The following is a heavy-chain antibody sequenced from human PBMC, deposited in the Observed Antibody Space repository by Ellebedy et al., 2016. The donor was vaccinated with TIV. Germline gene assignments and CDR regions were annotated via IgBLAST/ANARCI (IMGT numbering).Heavy chain of an antibody. Sequence: MPSETLSLTCTASGDPIRSYYWSWIRQPVGKGLEWIARIYSSGSANHNYNLSPKSPVTMSVDTSKNQFSLNLTSVTAAETAVYYCARDKLSDARPGFDVFDIWGQGTMVTVSS. J-gene: IGHJ3*02. D-gene: IGHD3-16*02. CDR2: IYSSGSANH. CDR3: ARDKLSDARPGFDVFDI. V-gene: IGHV4-4*07. CDR1: GDPIRSYY.